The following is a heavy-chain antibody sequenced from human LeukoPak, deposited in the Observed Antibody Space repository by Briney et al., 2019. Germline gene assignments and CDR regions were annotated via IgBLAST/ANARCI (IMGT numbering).Heavy chain of an antibody. CDR2: INSDGSST. CDR3: ARDLSDAYYFDF. Sequence: AGGSLRLSCAASGFTFSSYWMHWVRQAPGKGVVWVSRINSDGSSTSYADSVKGRFTISRDNAKNTLYLQMNSLRAEDTAVYYCARDLSDAYYFDFWGQGTLVTVSS. V-gene: IGHV3-74*01. D-gene: IGHD2/OR15-2a*01. CDR1: GFTFSSYW. J-gene: IGHJ4*02.